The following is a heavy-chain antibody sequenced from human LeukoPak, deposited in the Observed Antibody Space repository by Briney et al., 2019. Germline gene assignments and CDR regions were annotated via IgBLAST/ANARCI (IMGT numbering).Heavy chain of an antibody. V-gene: IGHV4-39*01. D-gene: IGHD3-10*01. CDR1: GGSISSSSYY. J-gene: IGHJ5*02. Sequence: SETLSLTCTVSGGSISSSSYYWGWIRQPPGKGLEWIGSIFYSGSTYYNPSLQSRVTISVDTSKNQFSLKLSSVTAADTAVYYCARQSFTMVRGIHWFDPWGQGTLVTVSS. CDR3: ARQSFTMVRGIHWFDP. CDR2: IFYSGST.